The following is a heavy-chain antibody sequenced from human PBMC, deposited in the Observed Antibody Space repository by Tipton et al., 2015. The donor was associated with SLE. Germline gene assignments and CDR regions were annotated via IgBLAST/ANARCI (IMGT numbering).Heavy chain of an antibody. CDR2: IYYNGNA. Sequence: TLSLTRTVSGGSISSYYWSWIRQPPGKGLEWIAYIYYNGNANYNPSLKSRVTISVDTSKNQFSLKLSSVTAADTALYYCARHGYYDNSLFPDAVDIWGQGTMVTVSS. CDR1: GGSISSYY. D-gene: IGHD3-22*01. J-gene: IGHJ3*02. CDR3: ARHGYYDNSLFPDAVDI. V-gene: IGHV4-59*08.